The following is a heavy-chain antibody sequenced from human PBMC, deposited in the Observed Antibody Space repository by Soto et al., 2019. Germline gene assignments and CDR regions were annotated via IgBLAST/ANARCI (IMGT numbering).Heavy chain of an antibody. CDR1: GGSITNTDW. J-gene: IGHJ4*02. V-gene: IGHV4-4*02. D-gene: IGHD3-22*01. CDR2: ISVSGNT. Sequence: SETLSLTCAVSGGSITNTDWWTWVRQPPGMGLEWVGDISVSGNTNYNPSLEGRAAISLDKSRNQFSLILNSVTAADTAVYYCASRGSSGPFWGQGTLVTVSS. CDR3: ASRGSSGPF.